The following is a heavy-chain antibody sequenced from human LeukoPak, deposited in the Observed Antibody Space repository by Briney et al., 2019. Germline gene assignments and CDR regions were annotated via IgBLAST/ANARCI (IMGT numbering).Heavy chain of an antibody. CDR2: IYGGGST. CDR3: ARHLELRRGYFDY. J-gene: IGHJ4*02. Sequence: GGSLRFSCAASGFTVSSSCMSWVRQAPGKGLEWVSLIYGGGSTSCADPVKGRFTIFRDNSKSTLYLQMNSLRAEDTAVYYCARHLELRRGYFDYWGQGTLVTVSS. D-gene: IGHD1-7*01. V-gene: IGHV3-66*04. CDR1: GFTVSSSC.